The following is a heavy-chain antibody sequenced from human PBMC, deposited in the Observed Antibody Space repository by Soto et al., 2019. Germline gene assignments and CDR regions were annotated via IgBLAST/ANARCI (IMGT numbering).Heavy chain of an antibody. CDR2: FDPEAVGT. CDR1: GYNLSALS. Sequence: ASVKVSCKVSGYNLSALSIHWVRQVLGKGLGWMGGFDPEAVGTTYAQRFQGRVTMTEDKSTDTAYMELSSLRSEDTAVYYCARASGSYPLAYFDYWGQGTLVTVSS. V-gene: IGHV1-24*01. CDR3: ARASGSYPLAYFDY. D-gene: IGHD1-26*01. J-gene: IGHJ4*02.